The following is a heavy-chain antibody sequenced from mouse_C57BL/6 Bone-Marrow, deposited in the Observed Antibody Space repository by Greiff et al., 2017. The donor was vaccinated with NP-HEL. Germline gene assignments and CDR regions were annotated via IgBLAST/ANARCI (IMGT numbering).Heavy chain of an antibody. V-gene: IGHV1-31*01. CDR3: AKEDLTGTGYYFDC. J-gene: IGHJ2*01. Sequence: VQLKQSGPELVKPGASVKISCKASGYSFTGYYMHWVKQSHGNILDWIGYIYPYNGVSSYNQKFKGKATLTVDKSSSTAYMELRSLTSEDSAVYYCAKEDLTGTGYYFDCWGEGTTLTDSS. CDR1: GYSFTGYY. CDR2: IYPYNGVS. D-gene: IGHD4-1*01.